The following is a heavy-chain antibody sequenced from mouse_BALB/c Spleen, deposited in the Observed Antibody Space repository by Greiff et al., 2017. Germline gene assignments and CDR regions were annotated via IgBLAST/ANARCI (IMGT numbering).Heavy chain of an antibody. CDR1: GFTFRSYA. V-gene: IGHV5-6-5*01. CDR3: ARDYAMDY. J-gene: IGHJ4*01. Sequence: EVMLVESGGGLVKPGGSLKLSCAASGFTFRSYAMSWVRQTPEKRLEWVASISSGGSTYYPDSVKGRFTISRDNAKNTLYLQMSSLKSEDTAMYYCARDYAMDYWGQGTSVTVSS. CDR2: ISSGGST.